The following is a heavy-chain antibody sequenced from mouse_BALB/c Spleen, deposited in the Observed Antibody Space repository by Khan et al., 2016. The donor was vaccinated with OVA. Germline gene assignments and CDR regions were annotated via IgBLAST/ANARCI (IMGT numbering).Heavy chain of an antibody. Sequence: QVQLKQSGAELARPGASVKLSCKASGYTFTDYYINWVKQRTGQGLEWIGELSPGSGDTYYNEKFKGKATLTADKSSSTVYMQLSSLKAEASAVYFGARRNYFGYTFAYWGQGTLVTVSA. V-gene: IGHV1-77*01. D-gene: IGHD1-2*01. J-gene: IGHJ3*01. CDR1: GYTFTDYY. CDR3: ARRNYFGYTFAY. CDR2: LSPGSGDT.